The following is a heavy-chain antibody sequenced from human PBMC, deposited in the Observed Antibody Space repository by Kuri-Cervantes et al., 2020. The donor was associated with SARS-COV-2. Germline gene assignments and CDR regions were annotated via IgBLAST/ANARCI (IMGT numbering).Heavy chain of an antibody. CDR1: GGSFSDYY. V-gene: IGHV4-34*01. CDR3: ASGAYGQLTRY. D-gene: IGHD3-16*01. J-gene: IGHJ4*02. CDR2: INHSGNT. Sequence: SETLSLTCAVYGGSFSDYYWSGVRQPPGKGLEWIGEINHSGNTNYNPSLKSRVTISVDTSKNQFSLKLSSVTAADTAVYYCASGAYGQLTRYWGQGTLVTVSS.